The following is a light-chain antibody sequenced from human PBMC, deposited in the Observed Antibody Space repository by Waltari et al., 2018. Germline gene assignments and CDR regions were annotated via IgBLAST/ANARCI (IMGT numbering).Light chain of an antibody. J-gene: IGKJ4*01. CDR3: QEYNSWPSLT. Sequence: EIVMTQSPATLSVSPGERGTLSCRASQSVSSKLAWYQQKPGQAPRLVIYGASNRATGVPARFSGSGSWTEFTLTISSLQSEDFAVYYCQEYNSWPSLTFGGGTKVEIK. V-gene: IGKV3-15*01. CDR1: QSVSSK. CDR2: GAS.